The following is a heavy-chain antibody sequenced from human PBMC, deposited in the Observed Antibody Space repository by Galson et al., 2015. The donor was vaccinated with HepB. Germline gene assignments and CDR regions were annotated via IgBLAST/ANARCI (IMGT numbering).Heavy chain of an antibody. J-gene: IGHJ5*02. CDR3: ATTPYDYVWGSYRYGWFDP. CDR2: INPSGGST. D-gene: IGHD3-16*02. Sequence: SVKVSCKASGYTFTSYYMHWVRQAPGQGLEWMGIINPSGGSTSYAQKFQGRVTMTRDTSTSTVYMELSSLRSEDTAVYYCATTPYDYVWGSYRYGWFDPWGQGTLVTVSS. CDR1: GYTFTSYY. V-gene: IGHV1-46*01.